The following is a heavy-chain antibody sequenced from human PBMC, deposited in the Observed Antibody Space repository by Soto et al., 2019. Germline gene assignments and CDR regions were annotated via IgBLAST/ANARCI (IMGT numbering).Heavy chain of an antibody. J-gene: IGHJ6*03. CDR1: GGTFSSYT. CDR3: ARAPVNDGSGSYYNYYYYYYMDV. CDR2: IIPILGIA. Sequence: GASVKVSCKASGGTFSSYTISWVRQAPGQGLEWMGGIIPILGIANYAQKFQGRVTITADKSTSTAYMELSSLRSEDTAVYYCARAPVNDGSGSYYNYYYYYYMDVWGKGTTVTVSS. V-gene: IGHV1-69*10. D-gene: IGHD3-10*01.